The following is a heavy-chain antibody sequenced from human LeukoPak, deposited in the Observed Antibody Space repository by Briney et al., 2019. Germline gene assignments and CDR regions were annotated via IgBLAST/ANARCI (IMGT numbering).Heavy chain of an antibody. CDR1: GYTFTSYG. D-gene: IGHD6-6*01. CDR3: ARSDAARDYYGMDV. V-gene: IGHV1-18*01. CDR2: ISAYNGNT. J-gene: IGHJ6*02. Sequence: GASVKVSCKASGYTFTSYGISWVRQAPGQGLEWMGWISAYNGNTNYAQKLQGRVTMTTDTSTSTAYMELRSLRSGDTAVYYCARSDAARDYYGMDVWGQGTTVTVSS.